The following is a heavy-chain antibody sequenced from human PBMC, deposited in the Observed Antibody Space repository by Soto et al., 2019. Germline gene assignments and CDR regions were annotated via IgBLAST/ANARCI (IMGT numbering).Heavy chain of an antibody. CDR1: GFTFSSYA. CDR2: ISSNGGST. Sequence: GGSLRLSCAASGFTFSSYAMHWVRQAPGKGLEYVSAISSNGGSTYYANSVKGRFTISRDNSKNTLYLQMGSLRAEDMAVYYCARDQTDFWSQYMDVWGKGTTVTVSS. J-gene: IGHJ6*03. V-gene: IGHV3-64*01. D-gene: IGHD3-3*01. CDR3: ARDQTDFWSQYMDV.